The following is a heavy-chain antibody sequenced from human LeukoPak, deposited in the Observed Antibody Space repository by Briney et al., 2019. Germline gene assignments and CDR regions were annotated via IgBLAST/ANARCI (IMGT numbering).Heavy chain of an antibody. Sequence: ASVKVSCKASEGTFSSYAINWVRQAPGQGLEWMGGLIPIFSTANYAQKFQGRVTITADKITSISYMELSSLRSEDTAVYYCAIGYCSSTSCYYYYMDVWGKGTTVTVSS. V-gene: IGHV1-69*06. CDR1: EGTFSSYA. D-gene: IGHD2-2*01. J-gene: IGHJ6*03. CDR2: LIPIFSTA. CDR3: AIGYCSSTSCYYYYMDV.